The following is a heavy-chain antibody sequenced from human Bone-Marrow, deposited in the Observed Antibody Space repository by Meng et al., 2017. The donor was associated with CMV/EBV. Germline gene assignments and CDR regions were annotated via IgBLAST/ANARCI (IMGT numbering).Heavy chain of an antibody. CDR2: IIPIFGTA. J-gene: IGHJ3*02. CDR3: ARVRVTVDAFDI. Sequence: SVKVSCKASGGTFSSYAISWVRQAPGQGLEWMGGIIPIFGTANYAQKFQGRVTMTTDTSTSTAYMELRSLRSDDTAVYYCARVRVTVDAFDIWGQGTMVTVSS. D-gene: IGHD2-21*02. V-gene: IGHV1-69*05. CDR1: GGTFSSYA.